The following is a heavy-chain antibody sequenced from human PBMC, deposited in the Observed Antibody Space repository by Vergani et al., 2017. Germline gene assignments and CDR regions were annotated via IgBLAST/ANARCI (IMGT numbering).Heavy chain of an antibody. D-gene: IGHD3-10*01. Sequence: QVQLVQSGAEVKKPGSSVKVSCKASGGTFSSYAISWVRQAPGQGLEWMGRIIPILGIANYAQKFQGGVTITAYKSTSTSYMELSSLRSEDTAVYYCARDRVVRGAYVMDGWGQGTTVTVSS. CDR3: ARDRVVRGAYVMDG. CDR1: GGTFSSYA. J-gene: IGHJ6*02. CDR2: IIPILGIA. V-gene: IGHV1-69*04.